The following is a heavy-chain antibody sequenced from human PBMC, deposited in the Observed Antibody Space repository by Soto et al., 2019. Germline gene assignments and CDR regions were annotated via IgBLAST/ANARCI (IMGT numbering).Heavy chain of an antibody. Sequence: EVQLVESGGGLVQPGGSLRLSCAASGFTFSSYEMNWVRQAPGKGLEWVSYISSSGSTIYYADSVKGRFTISRDNAKNSLYLQMNSLRAEDTAVYYCAAQSRDGYNTFDYWGQGTLVTVSS. D-gene: IGHD5-12*01. V-gene: IGHV3-48*03. J-gene: IGHJ4*02. CDR3: AAQSRDGYNTFDY. CDR2: ISSSGSTI. CDR1: GFTFSSYE.